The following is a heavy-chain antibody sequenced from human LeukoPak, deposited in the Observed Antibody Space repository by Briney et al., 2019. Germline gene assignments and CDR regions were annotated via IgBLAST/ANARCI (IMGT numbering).Heavy chain of an antibody. CDR2: IKNKFDGETT. CDR1: GFSFNDAW. D-gene: IGHD3-10*01. J-gene: IGHJ4*02. CDR3: AKDRLYYYGSGSLFDY. Sequence: GGSLRLSCAASGFSFNDAWMTWVRQAPGKGLEWVGRIKNKFDGETTDYAAPVKGRFTVSRDDSKNMVYLQMNSLRAEDTAVYYCAKDRLYYYGSGSLFDYWGQGTLVTVSS. V-gene: IGHV3-15*01.